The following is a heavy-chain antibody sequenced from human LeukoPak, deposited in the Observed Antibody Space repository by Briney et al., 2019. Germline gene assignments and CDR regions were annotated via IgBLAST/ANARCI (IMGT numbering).Heavy chain of an antibody. CDR1: GGTFGNFA. Sequence: SVKVSCKPAGGTFGNFAISWVRQAPGQGLEWMERITPSLNIADYTQRFQDRVTITADTSTNTVYMELSRLTSEDTAVFYCARALDSLPSYATDYWGQGTLVTVSS. J-gene: IGHJ4*02. V-gene: IGHV1-69*04. CDR3: ARALDSLPSYATDY. D-gene: IGHD3-3*02. CDR2: ITPSLNIA.